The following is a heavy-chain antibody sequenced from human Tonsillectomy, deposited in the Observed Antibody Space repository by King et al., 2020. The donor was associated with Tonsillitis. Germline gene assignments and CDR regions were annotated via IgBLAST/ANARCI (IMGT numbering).Heavy chain of an antibody. D-gene: IGHD5-18*01. CDR1: GGSISSGGYY. CDR3: ARGWIQQWLENWFDP. J-gene: IGHJ5*02. CDR2: IYYSGST. Sequence: QLQESGPGLVKPSQTLSLTCTVSGGSISSGGYYWSWIRQHPGKGLEWIGNIYYSGSTYYNPSLKSRVTISVDTSKNKFSLKLSSVTAADTAVYYCARGWIQQWLENWFDPWGQGTLVTVSS. V-gene: IGHV4-31*03.